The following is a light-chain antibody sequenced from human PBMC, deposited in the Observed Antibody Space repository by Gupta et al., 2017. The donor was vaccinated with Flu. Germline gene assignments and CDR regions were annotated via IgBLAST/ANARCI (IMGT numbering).Light chain of an antibody. V-gene: IGKV3-11*01. CDR3: QQRSNWPPLT. J-gene: IGKJ4*01. Sequence: EIVLTPSPPTLSLSPGERTTLSCRASQRVSSYLAWYQQKPGRAPRLLIYDASNRATGIPARFSGSGSGTDLSLTISSLEHEDFAVYYCQQRSNWPPLTFGGGTKVEIK. CDR2: DAS. CDR1: QRVSSY.